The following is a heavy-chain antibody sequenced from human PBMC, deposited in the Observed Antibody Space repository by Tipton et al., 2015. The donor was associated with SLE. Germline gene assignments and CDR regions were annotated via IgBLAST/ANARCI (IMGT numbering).Heavy chain of an antibody. CDR2: IFYSGST. CDR3: ARGAVLIQDNSWFDP. V-gene: IGHV4-39*07. D-gene: IGHD2-21*01. CDR1: GDSISSSAYY. Sequence: TLSLTCAVSGDSISSSAYYWGWVRQPPGKGLEWIGTIFYSGSTYYNPSLESRVTISVDTSKNQFSLKLSSVTAADTAVYYCARGAVLIQDNSWFDPWGQGTLVTVSS. J-gene: IGHJ5*02.